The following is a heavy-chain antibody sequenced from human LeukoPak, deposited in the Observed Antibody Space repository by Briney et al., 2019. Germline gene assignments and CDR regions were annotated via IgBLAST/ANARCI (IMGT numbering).Heavy chain of an antibody. CDR3: TRGYGSFDN. CDR2: ISYDGNDK. Sequence: PGGSLRLSCAVSGFTFISYDMHWVRQAPGKGLEWVAIISYDGNDKYYADSVKGRLTISRDNSKNTLYLQMNSLIAEDTAVYYCTRGYGSFDNWGQGTLVIVSS. V-gene: IGHV3-30*03. CDR1: GFTFISYD. D-gene: IGHD3-10*01. J-gene: IGHJ4*02.